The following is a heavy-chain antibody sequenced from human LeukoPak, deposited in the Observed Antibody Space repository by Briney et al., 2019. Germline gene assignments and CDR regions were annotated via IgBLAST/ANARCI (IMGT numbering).Heavy chain of an antibody. CDR2: IYYSGST. D-gene: IGHD4-17*01. CDR3: ARGDGESDAFDI. Sequence: SETLSLTCTVSGGSISSSSYYWGWIRQPPGKGLEWIGSIYYSGSTYYNPSLKSRVTISVDTSKNQFSLKLSSVTAADTAVYYCARGDGESDAFDIWGQGTMVTVSS. J-gene: IGHJ3*02. CDR1: GGSISSSSYY. V-gene: IGHV4-39*07.